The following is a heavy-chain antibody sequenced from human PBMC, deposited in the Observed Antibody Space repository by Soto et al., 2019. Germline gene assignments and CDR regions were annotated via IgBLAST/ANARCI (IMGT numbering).Heavy chain of an antibody. CDR3: AREIYYIPHMLNYYYYYGMDV. J-gene: IGHJ6*02. Sequence: ASVKVSCKASGYTFTSYAMHWVRQAPGQMLEWMGWINAGNGNTKYSQKFQGRVTITRDTSASTAYMELSSLRSEDTAVYYCAREIYYIPHMLNYYYYYGMDVWGQGTTVTVSS. D-gene: IGHD3-10*01. CDR1: GYTFTSYA. V-gene: IGHV1-3*01. CDR2: INAGNGNT.